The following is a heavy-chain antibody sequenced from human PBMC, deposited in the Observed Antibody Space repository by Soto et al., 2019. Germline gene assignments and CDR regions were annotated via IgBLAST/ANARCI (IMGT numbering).Heavy chain of an antibody. Sequence: PSETLSLTCTVSGGAINSTVYYWGWIRQPPGKGLEWIGSIYYSGSTYYNPSLKSRVTISVDTSKNQFSLKLSSVTAADTAVYYCANYYDSSGPLDAFDIWGQGTMVTVSS. D-gene: IGHD3-22*01. V-gene: IGHV4-39*01. J-gene: IGHJ3*02. CDR3: ANYYDSSGPLDAFDI. CDR2: IYYSGST. CDR1: GGAINSTVYY.